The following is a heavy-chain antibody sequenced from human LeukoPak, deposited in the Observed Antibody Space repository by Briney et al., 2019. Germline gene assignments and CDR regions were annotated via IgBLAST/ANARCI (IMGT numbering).Heavy chain of an antibody. D-gene: IGHD1-26*01. Sequence: SETLSLTRAVSGYSISSGYYWGWIRQPPGKGLEWIGSIYHSGSTYYNPSLKSRVTISVDTSKNQFSLKLSSVTAADTAVYYCASGSYMNFDYWGQGTLVTVSS. CDR1: GYSISSGYY. CDR3: ASGSYMNFDY. J-gene: IGHJ4*02. V-gene: IGHV4-38-2*01. CDR2: IYHSGST.